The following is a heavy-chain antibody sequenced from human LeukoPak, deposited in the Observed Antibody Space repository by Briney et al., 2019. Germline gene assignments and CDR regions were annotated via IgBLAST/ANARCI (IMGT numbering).Heavy chain of an antibody. CDR1: EFIFSDYA. Sequence: PGGSLRLSCAASEFIFSDYAMGWVRQAPGKGLEWVSTIDKTTYPTFYADSVKGRFTISRDNSKNTLYLQMNSLRTEDKAVYFCAKFEGATIPGWFNDYWGQGILVTVSS. CDR2: IDKTTYPT. CDR3: AKFEGATIPGWFNDY. J-gene: IGHJ4*02. V-gene: IGHV3-23*05. D-gene: IGHD6-19*01.